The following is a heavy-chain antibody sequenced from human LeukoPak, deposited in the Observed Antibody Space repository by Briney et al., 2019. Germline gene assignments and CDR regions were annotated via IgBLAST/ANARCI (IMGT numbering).Heavy chain of an antibody. CDR1: GGSFSGYY. CDR2: INHSGST. CDR3: ARVPDYYGSGSYYA. D-gene: IGHD3-10*01. V-gene: IGHV4-34*01. Sequence: SETLSLTCAVYGGSFSGYYWSWIRQPPGKGLEWIGEINHSGSTNYNPSLKSRVTISVDTSKNQFSLKLSSVTAADTAVYYCARVPDYYGSGSYYAWGQGTLVTVSS. J-gene: IGHJ5*02.